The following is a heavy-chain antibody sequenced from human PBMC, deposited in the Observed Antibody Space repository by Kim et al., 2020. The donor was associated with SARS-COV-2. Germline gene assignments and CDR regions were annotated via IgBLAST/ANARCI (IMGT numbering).Heavy chain of an antibody. CDR3: TTEVSWITMVRGVKYLRAFDI. J-gene: IGHJ3*02. Sequence: GGSLRVSCAASGFTFSNAWMSWVRQAPGKGLEWVGRIKSKTDGGTTDYAAPVKGRFTISRDDSKNTLYLQMNSLKTEDTAVYYCTTEVSWITMVRGVKYLRAFDIWGQGTMVTVSS. D-gene: IGHD3-10*01. CDR2: IKSKTDGGTT. CDR1: GFTFSNAW. V-gene: IGHV3-15*01.